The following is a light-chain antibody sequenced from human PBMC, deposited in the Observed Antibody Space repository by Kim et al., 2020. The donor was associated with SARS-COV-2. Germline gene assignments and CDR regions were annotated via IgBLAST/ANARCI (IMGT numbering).Light chain of an antibody. J-gene: IGLJ3*02. V-gene: IGLV2-11*01. CDR2: DVR. CDR1: SSDIGGYNA. CDR3: CSYAGTYTLV. Sequence: GQSVTSPCTGTSSDIGGYNAVSWCQQHPGKAPKLMIYDVRQRPSGVPDRFSGSKSDNTASLTISGLQAEDEADYYCCSYAGTYTLVFGGGTQLTVL.